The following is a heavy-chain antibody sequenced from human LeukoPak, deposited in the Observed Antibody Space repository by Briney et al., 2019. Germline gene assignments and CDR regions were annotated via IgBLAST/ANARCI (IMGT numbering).Heavy chain of an antibody. Sequence: GESLKISYEVSGYSFTSWWIGWVRQMPGKGLEWMGIIYPGSDIKYSPSFQGQVTISADKSISTAYLQWSSLKASDTAMYYCARQGYSYGYDYWGQGTLVTVSS. D-gene: IGHD5-18*01. CDR3: ARQGYSYGYDY. J-gene: IGHJ4*02. V-gene: IGHV5-51*01. CDR2: IYPGSDI. CDR1: GYSFTSWW.